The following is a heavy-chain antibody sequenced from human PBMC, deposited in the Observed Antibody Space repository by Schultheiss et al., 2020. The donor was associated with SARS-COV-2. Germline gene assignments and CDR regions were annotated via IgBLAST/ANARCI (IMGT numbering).Heavy chain of an antibody. D-gene: IGHD3-22*01. CDR2: IWYDGSNK. CDR1: GFTFSSYG. V-gene: IGHV3-33*01. CDR3: ARESRLHYYDSSGYYLRHFDY. J-gene: IGHJ4*02. Sequence: GGSLRLSCAASGFTFSSYGMHWVRQAPGKGLEWVAVIWYDGSNKYYADSVKGRFTISRENAKNSLYLQMNSLRAGDTAVYYCARESRLHYYDSSGYYLRHFDYWGQGTLVTVSS.